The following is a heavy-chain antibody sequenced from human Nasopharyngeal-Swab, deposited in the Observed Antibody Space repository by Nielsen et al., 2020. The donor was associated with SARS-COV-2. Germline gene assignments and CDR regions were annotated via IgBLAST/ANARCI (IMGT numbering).Heavy chain of an antibody. V-gene: IGHV4-59*06. J-gene: IGHJ3*02. D-gene: IGHD3-22*01. CDR3: ARARITMIVVVGAFDI. CDR2: IYYSGST. CDR1: GGSISSYY. Sequence: SETLFLTCTVSGGSISSYYWSWIRQHPGKGLEWIGYIYYSGSTYYNPSLKSRLTISVDTSKNQFSLKLSSVTAADTGVYYCARARITMIVVVGAFDIWGQGTMVTVSS.